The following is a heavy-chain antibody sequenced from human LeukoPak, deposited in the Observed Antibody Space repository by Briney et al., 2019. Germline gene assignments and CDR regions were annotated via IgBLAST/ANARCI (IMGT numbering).Heavy chain of an antibody. J-gene: IGHJ3*02. Sequence: PGGSLRLSCAASGFTFSNYWMNWVRQAPGKGLEWVSSISSSSDYIYYADPVKGRFTISRDNARNTVYLHMNSLRAEDTAVYYCARDLGSSGWYYAFDIWGQGTMVTVSS. CDR3: ARDLGSSGWYYAFDI. V-gene: IGHV3-21*01. D-gene: IGHD6-19*01. CDR1: GFTFSNYW. CDR2: ISSSSDYI.